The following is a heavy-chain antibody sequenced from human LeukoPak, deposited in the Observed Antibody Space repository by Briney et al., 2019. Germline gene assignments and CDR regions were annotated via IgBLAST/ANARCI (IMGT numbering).Heavy chain of an antibody. D-gene: IGHD3-9*01. CDR3: TRDLMDYDVSTGLHHYYMDV. V-gene: IGHV3-23*01. J-gene: IGHJ6*02. CDR2: VSSSGGDT. CDR1: GFTFSSYA. Sequence: GGSLRLSCAASGFTFSSYAMSWVRQAPGKGLEWVSAVSSSGGDTYCADSVKGRFTISRDNSKNTLYLQMNTLRVEDTAVYYCTRDLMDYDVSTGLHHYYMDVWGQGTTVTVSS.